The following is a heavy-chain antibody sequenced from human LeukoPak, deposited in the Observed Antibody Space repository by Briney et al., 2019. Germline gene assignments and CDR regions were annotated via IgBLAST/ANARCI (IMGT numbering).Heavy chain of an antibody. CDR2: VFTDGSST. CDR3: VSSDRLDY. D-gene: IGHD1-14*01. Sequence: PGGSLRLSCAASGFSFSNTWMHWVRQAPGKGLEWVSVVFTDGSSTSYADSVQGRFTVSKDNAKYTVYLQMNSLRVEDTAVYYCVSSDRLDYWGQGALVTVSS. CDR1: GFSFSNTW. J-gene: IGHJ4*02. V-gene: IGHV3-74*01.